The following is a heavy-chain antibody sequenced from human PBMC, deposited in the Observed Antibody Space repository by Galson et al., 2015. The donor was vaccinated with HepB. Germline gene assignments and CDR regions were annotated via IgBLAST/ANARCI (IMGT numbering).Heavy chain of an antibody. Sequence: SLRLSCAASGFTFSSYAMSWVRQAPGKGLEWVSAISGSGGSTYYADSVKGRFTISRDNSKNTLYLQMNSLRAEDTAVYYCAKDTWVEYYDILTGPKGVDYWGQGTLVTVSS. CDR2: ISGSGGST. V-gene: IGHV3-23*01. CDR1: GFTFSSYA. D-gene: IGHD3-9*01. J-gene: IGHJ4*02. CDR3: AKDTWVEYYDILTGPKGVDY.